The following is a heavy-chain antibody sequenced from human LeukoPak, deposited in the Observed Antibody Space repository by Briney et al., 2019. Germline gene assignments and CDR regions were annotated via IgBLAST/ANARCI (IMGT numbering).Heavy chain of an antibody. D-gene: IGHD3-10*01. J-gene: IGHJ6*03. V-gene: IGHV4-38-2*02. CDR1: GFSITRGDY. CDR2: IYHSGST. Sequence: QESGPGLVKTSETLSLTCTVSGFSITRGDYWGWIRQPPGKGLEWIGAIYHSGSTYYNPSLKSRVAISVDTSKNQFSLRLSSVSAADTAVYYCARSGPYYYHYVDVWGKGTTVTVSS. CDR3: ARSGPYYYHYVDV.